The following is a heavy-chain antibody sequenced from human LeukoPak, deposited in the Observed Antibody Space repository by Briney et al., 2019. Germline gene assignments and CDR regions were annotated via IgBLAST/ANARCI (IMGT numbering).Heavy chain of an antibody. CDR2: MNPNSGNT. V-gene: IGHV1-8*01. CDR3: ARTRSPAAIRTFDY. D-gene: IGHD2-2*01. CDR1: GYTFTSYD. Sequence: ASVKVSCKASGYTFTSYDINWVRQATGQGLEWMGWMNPNSGNTGYAQKLQGRVTMTRHTSISTAYMELSSLRSEDTAVYYCARTRSPAAIRTFDYWGQGTLVTVSS. J-gene: IGHJ4*02.